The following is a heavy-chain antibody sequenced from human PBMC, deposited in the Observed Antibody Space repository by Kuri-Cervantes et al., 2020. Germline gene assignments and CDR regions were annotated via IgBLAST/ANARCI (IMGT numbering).Heavy chain of an antibody. V-gene: IGHV6-1*01. CDR1: GDSVSSNSSA. CDR2: TYYRSKRYN. J-gene: IGHJ5*02. D-gene: IGHD3-3*01. Sequence: SQTLSLTCAISGDSVSSNSSAWNWIRQSPSRGLEWLGRTYYRSKRYNDYAVSVKSRITINPDTSRNQFSLQLNSVTPEDTAVYYCARPRDGPSYSSGYNSWLDPWGHGILVTVSS. CDR3: ARPRDGPSYSSGYNSWLDP.